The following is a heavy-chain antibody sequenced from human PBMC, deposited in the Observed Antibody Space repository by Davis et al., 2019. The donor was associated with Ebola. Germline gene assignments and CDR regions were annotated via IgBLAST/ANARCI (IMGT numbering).Heavy chain of an antibody. J-gene: IGHJ4*02. CDR2: IYSGGST. CDR1: GFSFSRYR. D-gene: IGHD2-15*01. V-gene: IGHV3-53*01. Sequence: GGSLRLSCTASGFSFSRYRMSWVRQDPGKGLEWVSVIYSGGSTYYADSVKGRFTISRDNSKNTLYLQMNSLRAEDTAVYYCARVVCSGGSCYSDYWGQVTLVTVSS. CDR3: ARVVCSGGSCYSDY.